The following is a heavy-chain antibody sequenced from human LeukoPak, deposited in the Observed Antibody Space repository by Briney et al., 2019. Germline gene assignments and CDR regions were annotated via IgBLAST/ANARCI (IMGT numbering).Heavy chain of an antibody. Sequence: SETLSLTCTVSGGSISSGSYYWSWIRQPAGKGLEWIGRIYTSGSTNYNPSLKSRVTISVDTSKNQFSLKLSSVTAADTAVYYCARGSGYGYHCCAFDIWGQGTMVTVSS. J-gene: IGHJ3*02. CDR2: IYTSGST. CDR3: ARGSGYGYHCCAFDI. CDR1: GGSISSGSYY. D-gene: IGHD5-24*01. V-gene: IGHV4-61*02.